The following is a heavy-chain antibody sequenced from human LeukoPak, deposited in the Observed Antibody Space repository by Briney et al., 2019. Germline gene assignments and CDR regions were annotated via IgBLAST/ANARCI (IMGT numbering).Heavy chain of an antibody. V-gene: IGHV1-46*01. CDR2: INPSGGST. J-gene: IGHJ4*02. CDR3: ARDLRYYYDSSGYYFDY. D-gene: IGHD3-22*01. CDR1: GYTFTSYY. Sequence: ASVKVSCKASGYTFTSYYMHWVRQAPGQGLEWLGIINPSGGSTSYAQKFQGRVTMTRDTSTSTVYMELSSLRPEDTAVYYCARDLRYYYDSSGYYFDYWGQGTLVTVSS.